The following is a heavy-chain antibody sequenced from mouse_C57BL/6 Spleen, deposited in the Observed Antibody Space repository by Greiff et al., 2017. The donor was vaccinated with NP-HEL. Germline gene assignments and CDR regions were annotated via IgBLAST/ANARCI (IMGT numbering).Heavy chain of an antibody. CDR2: IYPGSGST. V-gene: IGHV1-55*01. CDR3: AIGSHYYGSSRALDY. Sequence: VQLQQPGAELVKPGASVKMSCKASGYTFTSYWITWVKQRPGQGLEWIGDIYPGSGSTNYNEKFKSKATLTVDTSSSTAYMQLSSLTSEDSAVYYCAIGSHYYGSSRALDYWGQGTTLTVSS. CDR1: GYTFTSYW. J-gene: IGHJ2*01. D-gene: IGHD1-1*01.